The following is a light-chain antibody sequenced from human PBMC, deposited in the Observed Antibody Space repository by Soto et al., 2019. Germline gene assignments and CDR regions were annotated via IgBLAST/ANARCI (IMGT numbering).Light chain of an antibody. CDR3: QQRSNWPPYT. Sequence: EIVLTQSPATLSLSPGERATLSCRASQSVSSYLAWYQQKPGQAPRLLIYDASNRAPGIPARFRGSGSGTDFTLTISSLEPEDFAVYYCQQRSNWPPYTFGQGTKLEIK. CDR2: DAS. CDR1: QSVSSY. J-gene: IGKJ2*01. V-gene: IGKV3-11*01.